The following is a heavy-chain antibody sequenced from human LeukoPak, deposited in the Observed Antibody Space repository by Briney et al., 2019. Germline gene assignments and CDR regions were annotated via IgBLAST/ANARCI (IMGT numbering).Heavy chain of an antibody. CDR1: GFTFSSYS. J-gene: IGHJ4*02. V-gene: IGHV3-21*01. D-gene: IGHD1-26*01. CDR2: ISSSSSYI. Sequence: GGSLRLSCAASGFTFSSYSMNWVRRAPGKGLEWVSFISSSSSYIYYADSVKGRFTISRDNAKNSLYLQMNSLRAEDTAVYYCARGPSGSFEYWGQGTLVTVSS. CDR3: ARGPSGSFEY.